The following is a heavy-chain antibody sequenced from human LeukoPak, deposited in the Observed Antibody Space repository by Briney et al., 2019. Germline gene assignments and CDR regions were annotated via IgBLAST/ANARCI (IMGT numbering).Heavy chain of an antibody. J-gene: IGHJ5*02. D-gene: IGHD3-3*01. Sequence: SETLSLTCTVSGGSISSGGYYWSWIRQHPGKGLEWIGYIYYSGSTYYNPSLKSQVTISVDTSKSQFSLKLSSVTAADTAVYYCARAPLDSHFDPWGQGTLVTVSS. CDR3: ARAPLDSHFDP. CDR2: IYYSGST. V-gene: IGHV4-31*01. CDR1: GGSISSGGYY.